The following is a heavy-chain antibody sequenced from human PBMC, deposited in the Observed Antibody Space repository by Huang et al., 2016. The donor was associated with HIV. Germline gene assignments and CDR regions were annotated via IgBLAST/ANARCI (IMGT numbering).Heavy chain of an antibody. CDR3: ARRQWLRQTWGAFNI. V-gene: IGHV5-51*03. Sequence: QLVQSGAEVKKPGESLKLSCKGSGDTFTNSWIGWGRPMPGRGLGGALSTLWVGWGARWAGKCWVWIGITQPSDSYTKDRPSFQGPVTLSADKSISTAFLQWSSLKASDTAMYYCARRQWLRQTWGAFNIWGQGTMVIVSS. J-gene: IGHJ3*02. D-gene: IGHD6-19*01. CDR2: TQPSDSYT. CDR1: GDTFTNSW.